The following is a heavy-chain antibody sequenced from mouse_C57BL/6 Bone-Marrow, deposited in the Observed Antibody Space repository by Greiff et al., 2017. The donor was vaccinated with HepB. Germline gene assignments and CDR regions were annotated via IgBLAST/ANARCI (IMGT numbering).Heavy chain of an antibody. CDR1: GYSFTDYN. CDR2: INPNYGTT. J-gene: IGHJ4*01. CDR3: ARPSYSNYVDYAMDY. Sequence: EVKLMESGPELVKPGASVKISCKASGYSFTDYNMNWVKQSNGKSLEWIGVINPNYGTTSYNQKFKGKATLTVDQSSSTAYMQLNSLTSEDSAVYYCARPSYSNYVDYAMDYWGQGTSVTVSS. D-gene: IGHD2-5*01. V-gene: IGHV1-39*01.